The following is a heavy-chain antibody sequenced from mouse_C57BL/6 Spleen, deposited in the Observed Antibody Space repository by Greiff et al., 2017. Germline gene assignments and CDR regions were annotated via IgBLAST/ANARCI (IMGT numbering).Heavy chain of an antibody. CDR3: ARGWYYELGYAMDY. Sequence: QVQLQQPGAELVKPGASVKLSCKASGYTFTSYWMHWVKQRPGRGLEWIGRIDPNSGGTKYNEQFKSKATLTVDKPSSTAYMQRSSLTSEDSAVYYWARGWYYELGYAMDYWGQGTSVTVSS. V-gene: IGHV1-72*01. CDR2: IDPNSGGT. D-gene: IGHD1-1*01. J-gene: IGHJ4*01. CDR1: GYTFTSYW.